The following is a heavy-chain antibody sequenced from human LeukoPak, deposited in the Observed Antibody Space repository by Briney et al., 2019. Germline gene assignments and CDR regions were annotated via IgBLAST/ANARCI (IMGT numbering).Heavy chain of an antibody. Sequence: ASVKVSCKASGYTFTSYGISWVRQPPGQGLEWVGWISAYNGNTNYAQKLQGRVTMTTDTSTSTAYMELRSLRSDDTAVYYCAIGLQSRYYYYYYGMDVWGQGTTVTVSS. V-gene: IGHV1-18*01. CDR3: AIGLQSRYYYYYYGMDV. J-gene: IGHJ6*02. CDR2: ISAYNGNT. CDR1: GYTFTSYG. D-gene: IGHD3/OR15-3a*01.